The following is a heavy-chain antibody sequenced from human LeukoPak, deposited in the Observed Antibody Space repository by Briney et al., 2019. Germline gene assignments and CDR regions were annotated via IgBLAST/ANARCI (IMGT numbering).Heavy chain of an antibody. CDR1: GFTFDDYA. V-gene: IGHV3-9*03. J-gene: IGHJ6*03. Sequence: GGSLRLSCSASGFTFDDYAMHWVRQAPGKGLEWVSGISWNSGSIGYADSVKGRFTISRDNAKNSLYLQMNSLRAEDMALYYCAKAGAVAGTGYYYYMDVWGKGTTVTVSS. CDR2: ISWNSGSI. CDR3: AKAGAVAGTGYYYYMDV. D-gene: IGHD6-19*01.